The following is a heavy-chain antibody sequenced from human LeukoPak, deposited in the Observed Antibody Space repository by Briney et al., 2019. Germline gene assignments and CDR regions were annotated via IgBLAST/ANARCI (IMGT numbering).Heavy chain of an antibody. Sequence: SETLSLTCTVSGGSISGSSYYWGWSRQPPGEGLEWIGSISSSGSTYYNPSLKSRVTISVDTSKNQFSLKLSPVTAADTAVYYCARRMVAATPGHYWGQGTLVTISS. D-gene: IGHD2-15*01. V-gene: IGHV4-39*01. J-gene: IGHJ4*02. CDR3: ARRMVAATPGHY. CDR2: ISSSGST. CDR1: GGSISGSSYY.